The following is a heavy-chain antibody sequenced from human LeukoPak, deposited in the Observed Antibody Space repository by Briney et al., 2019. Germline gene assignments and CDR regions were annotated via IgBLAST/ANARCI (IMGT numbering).Heavy chain of an antibody. CDR1: GGSISSGSYY. J-gene: IGHJ5*02. D-gene: IGHD3-22*01. CDR3: ARALTAGYDSSGYRGYNWFDP. CDR2: IYTSGST. Sequence: SQTLSLTCTVSGGSISSGSYYWSWIRQPAGKGLEWIGRIYTSGSTNYNPSLKSRVTISVDTSKNQFSLKLSSVTAADTAVYYCARALTAGYDSSGYRGYNWFDPWGQGTLVTVSS. V-gene: IGHV4-61*02.